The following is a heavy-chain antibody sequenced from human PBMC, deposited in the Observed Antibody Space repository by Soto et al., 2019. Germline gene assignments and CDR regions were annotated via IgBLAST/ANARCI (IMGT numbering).Heavy chain of an antibody. CDR2: ISGSGGST. D-gene: IGHD2-2*01. J-gene: IGHJ4*02. V-gene: IGHV3-23*01. Sequence: WGSLRLSCAASGFTFSSYAMSWVRQAPGKGLEWVSAISGSGGSTYYADSVKGRFTISRDNSKNTLYLQMNSLRAEDTAVYYCAASGGNIVVVPAAMPFDYWGQGTLVTVSS. CDR3: AASGGNIVVVPAAMPFDY. CDR1: GFTFSSYA.